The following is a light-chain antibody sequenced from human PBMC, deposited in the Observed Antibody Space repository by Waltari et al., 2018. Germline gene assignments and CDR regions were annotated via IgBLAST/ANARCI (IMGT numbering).Light chain of an antibody. CDR1: SLSSYY. V-gene: IGLV3-19*01. Sequence: STELTQDSSVSVALGQTVPITCQADSLSSYYASLYQQKSGQAPLLVVFGNNNRPSGIPERFSGSSSGNAASLTITGARVEDEADYYCDSWDTSGTHLLFGGGTRLTVL. CDR2: GNN. CDR3: DSWDTSGTHLL. J-gene: IGLJ2*01.